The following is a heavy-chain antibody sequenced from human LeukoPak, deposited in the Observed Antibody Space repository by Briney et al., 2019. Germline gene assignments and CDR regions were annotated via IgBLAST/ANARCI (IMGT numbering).Heavy chain of an antibody. V-gene: IGHV3-30*04. J-gene: IGHJ4*02. CDR2: MSYDGSEI. CDR1: GFTFSSYA. Sequence: GGSLRLSCVVSGFTFSSYAMHWVRQSPGKGLEWVALMSYDGSEIYYTDSVKGRFTISRDNSKNTLYLQMNSLRAEDTAVYYCARVPVVVITTYYFDYWGQGTLVTVSS. D-gene: IGHD3-22*01. CDR3: ARVPVVVITTYYFDY.